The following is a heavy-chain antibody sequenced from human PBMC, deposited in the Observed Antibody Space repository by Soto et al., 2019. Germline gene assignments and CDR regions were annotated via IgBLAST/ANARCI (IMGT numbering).Heavy chain of an antibody. J-gene: IGHJ3*01. D-gene: IGHD2-21*02. CDR3: ARPRGTANSAFDL. V-gene: IGHV3-74*01. Sequence: EVQLVESGGGLVQPGGSLRLSCAASGFTFSGYWIHWVRLAPGKGLVGVSRINTDWTRIDYADFVERRFTIYRDNEKNTLYLQINNMRVADTGVYVCARPRGTANSAFDLWGPCTMVNVSS. CDR2: INTDWTRI. CDR1: GFTFSGYW.